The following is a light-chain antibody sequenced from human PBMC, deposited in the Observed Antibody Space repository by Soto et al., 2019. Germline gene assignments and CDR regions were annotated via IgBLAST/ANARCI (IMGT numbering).Light chain of an antibody. CDR2: LNN. CDR1: RSNIGGYNY. Sequence: QTVVTQPPSASGTPGQRVTISCSGGRSNIGGYNYVYWYQHVPGKAPKLLISLNNQRPSGVPDRFSGSKSGTSASLAISGLRSEDEAHYYCAAWDDSLSGPVFGGGTKLTVL. J-gene: IGLJ2*01. CDR3: AAWDDSLSGPV. V-gene: IGLV1-47*02.